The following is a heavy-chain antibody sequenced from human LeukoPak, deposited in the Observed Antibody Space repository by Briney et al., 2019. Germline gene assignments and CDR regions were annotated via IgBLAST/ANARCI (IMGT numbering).Heavy chain of an antibody. CDR3: AKNLRVSSHYGIDY. J-gene: IGHJ4*02. Sequence: GGSLILSCVASGFTFSSYAMSWVRQAPGKGLEWVSATRGSGGSTYYADSVKGRFTISRDNSKNTLYLQMNSLRAEDTAVYYCAKNLRVSSHYGIDYWGQGTLVTVSS. V-gene: IGHV3-23*01. D-gene: IGHD4-17*01. CDR1: GFTFSSYA. CDR2: TRGSGGST.